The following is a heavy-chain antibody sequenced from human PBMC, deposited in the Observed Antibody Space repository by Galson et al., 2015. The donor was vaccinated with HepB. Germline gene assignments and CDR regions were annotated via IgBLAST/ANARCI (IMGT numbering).Heavy chain of an antibody. V-gene: IGHV7-4-1*02. CDR1: GYTFTSYA. CDR2: INTNTGNP. D-gene: IGHD5-18*01. Sequence: SVKVSCKASGYTFTSYAMNWVRQAPGQGLEWMGWINTNTGNPTYAQGFTGRFVFSLDTSVSTAYLQISSLKAEDTAVYYCARSPWDPVDTAMVNNYWGQGTLVTVSS. CDR3: ARSPWDPVDTAMVNNY. J-gene: IGHJ4*02.